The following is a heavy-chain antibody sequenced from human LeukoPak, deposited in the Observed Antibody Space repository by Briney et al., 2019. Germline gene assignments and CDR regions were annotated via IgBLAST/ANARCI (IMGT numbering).Heavy chain of an antibody. CDR3: AKAARGYSYGYPDY. Sequence: PGGSLRLSCAASGFRFSDYYMSWIRQAPGKGLEWVSYIGASGSTIHYADSVKGRFTISRDNAKNSLYLQMHSLRAEDTAVYYCAKAARGYSYGYPDYWGQGTLVTVSS. V-gene: IGHV3-11*01. CDR1: GFRFSDYY. CDR2: IGASGSTI. J-gene: IGHJ4*02. D-gene: IGHD5-18*01.